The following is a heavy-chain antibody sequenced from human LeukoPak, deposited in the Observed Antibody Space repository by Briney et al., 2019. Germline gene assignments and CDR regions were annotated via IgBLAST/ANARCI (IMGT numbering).Heavy chain of an antibody. J-gene: IGHJ4*02. D-gene: IGHD5-18*01. Sequence: AGRSLRLSCAASGFTFSSYGMHWVRQAPGKGLEWVAVISYDGSNKYYADSVKGRFTISRDNSKNTLYLQMNSLRAEDTAVYYCAKDAGTWIQLWLRGPFDYWGQGTLVTVSS. V-gene: IGHV3-30*18. CDR3: AKDAGTWIQLWLRGPFDY. CDR1: GFTFSSYG. CDR2: ISYDGSNK.